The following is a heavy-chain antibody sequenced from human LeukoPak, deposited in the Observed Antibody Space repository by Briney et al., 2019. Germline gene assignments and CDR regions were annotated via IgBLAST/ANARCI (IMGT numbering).Heavy chain of an antibody. V-gene: IGHV3-7*03. CDR1: GFTFSSYW. D-gene: IGHD2-15*01. J-gene: IGHJ6*02. CDR3: ARVLAAPGYCSGGSCYSKRRMGFYYYYGMDV. CDR2: IKQDGSEK. Sequence: PGGSLRLSCAASGFTFSSYWMSWVRQAPGKGLEWVVNIKQDGSEKYYVDSVKGRFTISRDNAKDSLYLQMNSLRVEDTAVYYCARVLAAPGYCSGGSCYSKRRMGFYYYYGMDVWGQGTTVTVSS.